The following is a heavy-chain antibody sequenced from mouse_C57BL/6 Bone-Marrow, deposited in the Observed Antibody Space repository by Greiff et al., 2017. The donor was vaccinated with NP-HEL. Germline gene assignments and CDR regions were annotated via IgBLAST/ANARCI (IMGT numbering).Heavy chain of an antibody. V-gene: IGHV1-69*01. D-gene: IGHD1-1*01. CDR2: IDPSDSYS. CDR1: GYTFTSYW. CDR3: ARDFNTVVATRYFDV. J-gene: IGHJ1*03. Sequence: QVQLQQPGAELVMPGASVKLSCKASGYTFTSYWMHWVKQRPGQGVEWIGEIDPSDSYSNYNQKFKGKSTLTVDKSSSTAYMQLSSLTSEDSAGYYCARDFNTVVATRYFDVWGTGTTVTVSS.